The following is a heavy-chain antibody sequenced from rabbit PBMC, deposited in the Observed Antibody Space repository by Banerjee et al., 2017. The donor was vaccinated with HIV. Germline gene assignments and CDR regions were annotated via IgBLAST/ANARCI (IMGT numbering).Heavy chain of an antibody. CDR1: GFSFSRGYY. CDR3: ARGVGGYGVGPDYLNL. CDR2: IYAGGNGSA. V-gene: IGHV1S45*01. J-gene: IGHJ4*01. D-gene: IGHD1-1*01. Sequence: QQQLVESGGDLVKPEGSLTLTCTASGFSFSRGYYMCWVRQAPGKGLEWIACIYAGGNGSAYYASWATGRFTISKTSSTTVTLQMTSLTAADTATYFCARGVGGYGVGPDYLNLWGQGTLVTVS.